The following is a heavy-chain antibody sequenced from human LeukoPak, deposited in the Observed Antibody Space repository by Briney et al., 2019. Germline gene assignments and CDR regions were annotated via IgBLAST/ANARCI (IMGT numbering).Heavy chain of an antibody. CDR2: ISWNSGSI. CDR1: GFTFDDYA. Sequence: PGGSLRLSCAASGFTFDDYAMHWVRQAPGKGLEWVSGISWNSGSIGYADSVKGRFTISRDNAKNSLYLQMNSLRAEDTALSYCAKPIQQWPDHDAFDIWGQGTMVTVSS. J-gene: IGHJ3*02. CDR3: AKPIQQWPDHDAFDI. D-gene: IGHD6-19*01. V-gene: IGHV3-9*01.